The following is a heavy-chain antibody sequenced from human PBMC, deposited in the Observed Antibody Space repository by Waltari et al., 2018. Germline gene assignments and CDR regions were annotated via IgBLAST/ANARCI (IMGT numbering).Heavy chain of an antibody. J-gene: IGHJ6*02. CDR1: GYTFTSYD. V-gene: IGHV1-8*01. CDR3: ARYSADTAMANPLDYYYGMDV. CDR2: MNPNSGNT. D-gene: IGHD5-18*01. Sequence: QVQLVQSGAEVKKPGASVKVSCKASGYTFTSYDINWVRQATGQGLEWMGWMNPNSGNTGYAKKFQGRVTMTRNTSISTAYMELSSLRSEDTAVYYCARYSADTAMANPLDYYYGMDVWGQGTTVTVSS.